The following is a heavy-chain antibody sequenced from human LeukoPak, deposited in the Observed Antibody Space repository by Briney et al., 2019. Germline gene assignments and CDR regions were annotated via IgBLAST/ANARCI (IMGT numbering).Heavy chain of an antibody. V-gene: IGHV4-39*01. D-gene: IGHD2-15*01. CDR2: LYYSGGT. J-gene: IGHJ4*02. CDR3: ARQSSSLAFDD. CDR1: GGSITSSNYY. Sequence: PSETLSLTCTVSGGSITSSNYYWGWIRQPPGKGLEWIGSLYYSGGTYYNPSLKSRVTISVDRSKNQLSLKLSSVTAADTAVYYCARQSSSLAFDDWGQGTLVTVSS.